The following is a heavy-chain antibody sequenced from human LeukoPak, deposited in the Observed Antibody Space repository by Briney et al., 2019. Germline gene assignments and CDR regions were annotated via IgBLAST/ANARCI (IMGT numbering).Heavy chain of an antibody. CDR2: ISGSGSST. CDR3: ARGLDSSRQEVY. Sequence: GGSLRLSCAASGFTFSSYAMSWVRQAPGKGLEWVSVISGSGSSTYYADSVKGRFTISRDNAKNSLYLQMNSLRAEDTAVYYCARGLDSSRQEVYWGQGTLVTVSS. CDR1: GFTFSSYA. J-gene: IGHJ4*02. V-gene: IGHV3-23*01. D-gene: IGHD6-13*01.